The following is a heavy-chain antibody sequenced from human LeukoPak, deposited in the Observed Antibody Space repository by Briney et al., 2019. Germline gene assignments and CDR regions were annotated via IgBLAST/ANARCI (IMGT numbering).Heavy chain of an antibody. CDR1: GGSFSGYY. D-gene: IGHD2-2*01. V-gene: IGHV4-34*01. J-gene: IGHJ3*02. CDR2: INHSGST. Sequence: ASETLSLTCAVYGGSFSGYYWSWIRQPPGKGLEWIGEINHSGSTNYNPSLKSRVTISVDTSKNQFSLKLSSVTAADTAVYYCARWVPAAMVDDAFDIRGQETMVTVSS. CDR3: ARWVPAAMVDDAFDI.